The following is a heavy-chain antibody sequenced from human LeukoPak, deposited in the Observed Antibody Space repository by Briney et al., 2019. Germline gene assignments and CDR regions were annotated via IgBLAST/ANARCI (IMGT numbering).Heavy chain of an antibody. CDR2: IYYSGST. V-gene: IGHV4-39*01. D-gene: IGHD1-26*01. CDR1: GGSISSSSYY. CDR3: TRGGELMNF. J-gene: IGHJ4*02. Sequence: TTSETLSLTCTVSGGSISSSSYYWGWIRQPPGKGLEWIGSIYYSGSTYYNPSLKSRVTISVDTSKNQFSLKLSSVTAADTAVYYCTRGGELMNFWGQGTLVTVSS.